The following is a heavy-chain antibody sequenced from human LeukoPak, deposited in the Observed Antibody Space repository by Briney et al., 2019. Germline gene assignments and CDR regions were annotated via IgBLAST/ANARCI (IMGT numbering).Heavy chain of an antibody. V-gene: IGHV3-30-3*01. D-gene: IGHD7-27*01. J-gene: IGHJ4*02. Sequence: GTSLRLSCAASGFIFSTYAMHWVRQAPGKGLEWVAVISYDGSNKYYADSVKGRFTISRDNSRTTLSLQVNSLRGEDTAVYYCARGPNWASGTRQGSFDYWGQGTLVTVSS. CDR2: ISYDGSNK. CDR3: ARGPNWASGTRQGSFDY. CDR1: GFIFSTYA.